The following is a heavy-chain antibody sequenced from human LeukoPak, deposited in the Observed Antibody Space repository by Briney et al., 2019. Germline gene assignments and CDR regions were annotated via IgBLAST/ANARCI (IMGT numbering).Heavy chain of an antibody. D-gene: IGHD2-15*01. CDR1: GGTFSSYA. CDR2: IIPILGIA. V-gene: IGHV1-69*04. Sequence: GASVKVSCKASGGTFSSYAISWVRQAPGQGLEWMGRIIPILGIANYAQKFQGRVTITADKSTSTAYMELSSLRSEDTAVYYCASLSRGGPSDYWGQGTLVTVSS. J-gene: IGHJ4*02. CDR3: ASLSRGGPSDY.